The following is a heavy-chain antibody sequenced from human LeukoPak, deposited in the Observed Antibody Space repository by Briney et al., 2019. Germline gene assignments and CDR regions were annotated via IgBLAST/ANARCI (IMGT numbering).Heavy chain of an antibody. CDR2: INWNGGST. J-gene: IGHJ5*02. D-gene: IGHD3-3*01. Sequence: GGSLRLSCAASGFTFDDYGMGWVRQAPGKGLEWVSGINWNGGSTGYADSVKGRFTISRDNAKNSLYLQMNSLRAEDTALYYCARDHYDFWSGYYTHDWFDPWGQGTLVTVSS. V-gene: IGHV3-20*04. CDR1: GFTFDDYG. CDR3: ARDHYDFWSGYYTHDWFDP.